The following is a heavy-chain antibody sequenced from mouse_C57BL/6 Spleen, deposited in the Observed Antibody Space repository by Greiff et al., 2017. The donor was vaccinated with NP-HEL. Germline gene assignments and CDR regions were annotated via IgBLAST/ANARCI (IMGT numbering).Heavy chain of an antibody. V-gene: IGHV1-76*01. J-gene: IGHJ4*01. Sequence: QVQLQQSGAELVRPGASVKLSCKASGYTFTDYYINWVKQRPGQGLEWIARIYPGSGNTYYNEKFKGKATLTAEKSSSTAYMQLSSLTSEDSAVYFCARSDYYGSSRHYYAMDYWGQGTSVTVSS. CDR3: ARSDYYGSSRHYYAMDY. CDR2: IYPGSGNT. CDR1: GYTFTDYY. D-gene: IGHD1-1*01.